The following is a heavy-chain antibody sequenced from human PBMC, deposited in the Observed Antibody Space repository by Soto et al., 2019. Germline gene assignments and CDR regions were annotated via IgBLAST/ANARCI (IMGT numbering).Heavy chain of an antibody. D-gene: IGHD3-16*01. CDR2: ISPSNDNS. V-gene: IGHV1-18*01. CDR1: VYSFANYA. J-gene: IGHJ4*02. CDR3: SREGGNVGNLDY. Sequence: ASLKVSFNSSVYSFANYAVTCVLQAHGQGLECMGWISPSNDNSYSAQKFQGRVTMSTETSSNKAYMELRRLTSDDTAVYYCSREGGNVGNLDYWGQGTLVTVSS.